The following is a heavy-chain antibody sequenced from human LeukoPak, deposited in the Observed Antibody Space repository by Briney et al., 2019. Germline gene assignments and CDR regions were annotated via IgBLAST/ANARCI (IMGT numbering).Heavy chain of an antibody. J-gene: IGHJ3*02. D-gene: IGHD6-13*01. CDR1: GGSINDPNYY. CDR2: LFYDGTT. V-gene: IGHV4-39*07. Sequence: SETLSLTCNVFGGSINDPNYYWGWIRQSPGRTLEWIGSLFYDGTTYYNPSLKSRVTISVDRSKNQMSLKLSSVTAADTAVYYCARCLGFLIGSSWYPDAFDIWGQGTMVTVSS. CDR3: ARCLGFLIGSSWYPDAFDI.